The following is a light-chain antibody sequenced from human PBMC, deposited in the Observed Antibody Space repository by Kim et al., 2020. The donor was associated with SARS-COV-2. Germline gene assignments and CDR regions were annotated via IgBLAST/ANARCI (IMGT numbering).Light chain of an antibody. CDR2: GAS. CDR1: QSVSGTY. CDR3: QKYDSSSRWT. Sequence: EIVLTQSPGTLSLSPGERATLSCRASQSVSGTYLAWYQQKTGQAPRLLIYGASSRPTGIPDRFSGSGSVTDFTLTINRLEPEDFAVYYCQKYDSSSRWTLGQGTKVDIK. V-gene: IGKV3-20*01. J-gene: IGKJ1*01.